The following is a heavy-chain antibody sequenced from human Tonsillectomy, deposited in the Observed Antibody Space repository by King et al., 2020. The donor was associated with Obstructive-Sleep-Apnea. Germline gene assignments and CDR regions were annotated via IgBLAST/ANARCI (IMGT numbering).Heavy chain of an antibody. CDR1: GFTFSSYG. D-gene: IGHD6-13*01. CDR3: AKELRSSGDIAAAATSSDFDY. J-gene: IGHJ4*02. CDR2: ISDDGSNK. Sequence: VQLVESGGGVVQPGRSLRLSCAASGFTFSSYGMHWVRQAPGKGLEWVAVISDDGSNKYYADSMKGRFTISRDNSKNTLYLHMNSLRAEDTAVYYCAKELRSSGDIAAAATSSDFDYWGQGTLVTVSS. V-gene: IGHV3-30*18.